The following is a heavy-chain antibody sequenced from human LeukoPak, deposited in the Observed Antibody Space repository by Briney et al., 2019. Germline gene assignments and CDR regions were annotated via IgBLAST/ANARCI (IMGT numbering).Heavy chain of an antibody. CDR3: ARDLVTCWFDP. V-gene: IGHV1-2*02. D-gene: IGHD6-6*01. CDR2: INPNSCDT. J-gene: IGHJ5*02. CDR1: GYTFTGYY. Sequence: GASVKVSCKASGYTFTGYYMHGVRQAPGQGLEWMGWINPNSCDTNYAKKFQRGVTMNRDTTISTAYMELSTLRSDDTAVYYRARDLVTCWFDPWGQGTLVTVSS.